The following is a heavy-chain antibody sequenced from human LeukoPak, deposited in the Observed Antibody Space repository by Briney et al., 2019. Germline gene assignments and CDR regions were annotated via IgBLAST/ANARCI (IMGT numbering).Heavy chain of an antibody. Sequence: SVKVSCKASGGTFISYAISWVRQAPGQGLEWMGGIIPIFGTANYAQKFQGRVTITADESTSTAYMELSSLRSEDTAVYYCASRRYSNNRFDPWGQGTLVTVSS. CDR1: GGTFISYA. CDR2: IIPIFGTA. CDR3: ASRRYSNNRFDP. D-gene: IGHD4-11*01. V-gene: IGHV1-69*13. J-gene: IGHJ5*02.